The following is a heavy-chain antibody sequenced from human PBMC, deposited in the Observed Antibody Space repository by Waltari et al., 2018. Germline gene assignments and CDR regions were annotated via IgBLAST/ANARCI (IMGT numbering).Heavy chain of an antibody. Sequence: QVQLVESGGGVVQPGRSLRLSCAASGFTFSRYAMPWVRQAPGKGLEWVAVISYDGSNKYYADSVKGRFTISRDNSKNTLYLQMNSLRAEDTAVYYCARDRGLPTGGAFDIWGQGTMVTVSS. CDR3: ARDRGLPTGGAFDI. J-gene: IGHJ3*02. CDR1: GFTFSRYA. CDR2: ISYDGSNK. D-gene: IGHD2-15*01. V-gene: IGHV3-30-3*01.